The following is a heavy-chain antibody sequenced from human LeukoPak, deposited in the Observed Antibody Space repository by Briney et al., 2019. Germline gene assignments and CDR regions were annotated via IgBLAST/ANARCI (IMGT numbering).Heavy chain of an antibody. V-gene: IGHV3-11*04. CDR2: ISSSGSTI. CDR3: ARESGSYYQFDC. CDR1: GSTFSDYY. Sequence: PGGSLRLSCAASGSTFSDYYMSWIRQAPGKGLEWVSYISSSGSTIYYADSVKGRFTISRDNAKNSLYLQMNSLRPEDTAVYYCARESGSYYQFDCWGQGTLVTVSS. J-gene: IGHJ4*02. D-gene: IGHD1-26*01.